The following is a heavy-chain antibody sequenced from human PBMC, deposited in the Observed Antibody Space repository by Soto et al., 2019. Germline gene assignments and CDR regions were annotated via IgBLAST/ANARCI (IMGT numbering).Heavy chain of an antibody. D-gene: IGHD1-7*01. CDR1: GFTFSGSN. V-gene: IGHV3-73*01. Sequence: EVQLVESGGGLVQPGGSLKLSCAASGFTFSGSNMHWVRQASGKGLEWLGRIKSKANSYATEYAASVKGRFTISRDDAKNRAYQKMNSLRTEATAVYYYFGRNSQTQAVDYWGEGTLVTVSS. CDR2: IKSKANSYAT. J-gene: IGHJ4*02. CDR3: FGRNSQTQAVDY.